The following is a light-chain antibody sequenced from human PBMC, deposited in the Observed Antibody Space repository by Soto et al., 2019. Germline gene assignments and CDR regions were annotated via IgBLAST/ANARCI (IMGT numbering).Light chain of an antibody. CDR2: EVS. CDR1: SSDVGGYNY. Sequence: QSALTQPPSASGSPGQSVTISCTGTSSDVGGYNYVSWYQQHPGKAPKLMIYEVSKRRSGVPDRFSGSKSGNTASLTVSGLQAEDEADYYCSSYAGSSYVFGTGTQLTVL. J-gene: IGLJ1*01. CDR3: SSYAGSSYV. V-gene: IGLV2-8*01.